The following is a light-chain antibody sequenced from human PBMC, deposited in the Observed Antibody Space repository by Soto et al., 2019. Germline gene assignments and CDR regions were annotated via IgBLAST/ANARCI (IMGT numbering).Light chain of an antibody. J-gene: IGLJ3*02. CDR3: SSYSGSNNWV. CDR2: DVN. V-gene: IGLV2-8*01. CDR1: SSDVGGYNY. Sequence: QSVLTQPASASGSPGQSVTISCTGTSSDVGGYNYVSWYQQHPGKAPKLIIYDVNKRPSGVPDRFSGSKSGNTASLTVSGLQAEDEADYFCSSYSGSNNWVFGGGTKLTVL.